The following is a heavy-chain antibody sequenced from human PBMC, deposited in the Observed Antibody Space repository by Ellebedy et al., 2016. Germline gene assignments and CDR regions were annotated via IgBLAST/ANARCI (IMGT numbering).Heavy chain of an antibody. D-gene: IGHD6-19*01. CDR2: INSDVSTT. V-gene: IGHV3-74*01. CDR1: GFTFSSDW. J-gene: IGHJ4*02. Sequence: GESLKISXVASGFTFSSDWMQWVRQAPGKGLVWVSHINSDVSTTNYADSVKGRFTISRDNAKNSLYLHINSLRAEDTAIYYCAREIAVAGNHFDFWGQGTLVTVSS. CDR3: AREIAVAGNHFDF.